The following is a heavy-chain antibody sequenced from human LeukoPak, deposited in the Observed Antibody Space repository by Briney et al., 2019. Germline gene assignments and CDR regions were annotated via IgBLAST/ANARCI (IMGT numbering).Heavy chain of an antibody. J-gene: IGHJ4*02. CDR1: GYTFTSYG. V-gene: IGHV1-18*01. Sequence: EASVKVSCKASGYTFTSYGISWVRQAPGQGLEWMGWISAYNGNTNYAQKLQGRVTMTTDTSTSTAYMELRSLGSDDTAVYYCVRDPENVVVVAAPGDYWGQGTLVTVSS. CDR3: VRDPENVVVVAAPGDY. D-gene: IGHD2-15*01. CDR2: ISAYNGNT.